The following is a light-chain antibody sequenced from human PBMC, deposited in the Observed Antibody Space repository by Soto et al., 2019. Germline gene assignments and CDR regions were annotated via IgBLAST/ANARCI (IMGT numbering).Light chain of an antibody. CDR3: QQYTSYSRT. CDR1: QSISSW. V-gene: IGKV1-5*03. Sequence: DIQMTQSPSTLSASVGDRVTITCRASQSISSWLAWYQQKPGKAPNLLIYQASSLESGDPSRFSGSGPGTGFTLTISNQQPDEFATYYCQQYTSYSRTFGQGTKVEIK. J-gene: IGKJ1*01. CDR2: QAS.